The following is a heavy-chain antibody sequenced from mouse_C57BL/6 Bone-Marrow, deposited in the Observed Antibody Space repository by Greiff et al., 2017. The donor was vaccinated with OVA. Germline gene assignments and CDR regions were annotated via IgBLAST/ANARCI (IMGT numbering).Heavy chain of an antibody. Sequence: VQLKQSGPELVKPGASVKISCKASGYSFTGYYMNWVKQSPEKSLEWIGEINPSTGGTTYNQKFKAKATLTVDKSSSTAYMQLKSLTSEDSAVYYCARGGTSPFAYWGQGTRVTHSA. D-gene: IGHD4-1*01. CDR1: GYSFTGYY. CDR2: INPSTGGT. CDR3: ARGGTSPFAY. V-gene: IGHV1-42*01. J-gene: IGHJ3*01.